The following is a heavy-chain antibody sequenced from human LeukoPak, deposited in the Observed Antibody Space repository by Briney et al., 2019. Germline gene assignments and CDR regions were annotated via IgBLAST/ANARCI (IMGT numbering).Heavy chain of an antibody. CDR3: VRDRDWGFDY. V-gene: IGHV3-23*01. CDR2: ISGTSAST. Sequence: PGGSLRLSCAASGFTFSNYAMTWARQAPGKRLEWVSAISGTSASTYYAGSVKGRFTISRDNFKNTLSLQMNSLRAEDTAVYYCVRDRDWGFDYWGQGTLVTVSS. J-gene: IGHJ4*02. CDR1: GFTFSNYA. D-gene: IGHD3/OR15-3a*01.